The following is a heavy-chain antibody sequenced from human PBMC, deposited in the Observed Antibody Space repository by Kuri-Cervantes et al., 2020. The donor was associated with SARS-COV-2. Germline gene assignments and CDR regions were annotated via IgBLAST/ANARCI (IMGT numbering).Heavy chain of an antibody. CDR2: TNTDGSST. CDR1: GFTFSNYW. J-gene: IGHJ4*02. CDR3: ARAFLRGGSDY. Sequence: GESLKISCAASGFTFSNYWMHWVRQAPGKGLVWVSRTNTDGSSTSYADSVKGRFTISRDNAKNTLYLQMNSLRAEDTAVYYCARAFLRGGSDYWGQRTLVTVSS. D-gene: IGHD1-26*01. V-gene: IGHV3-74*01.